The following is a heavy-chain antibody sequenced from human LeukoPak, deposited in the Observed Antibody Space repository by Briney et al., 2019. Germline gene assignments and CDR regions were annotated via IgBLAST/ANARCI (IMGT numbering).Heavy chain of an antibody. CDR2: ISSSGSTI. CDR1: GFTFSSYA. CDR3: ARSGYYDISGYCFDY. J-gene: IGHJ4*02. Sequence: PGRSLRLSCAASGFTFSSYAMHWVRQAPGKGLEWVSYISSSGSTIYYADSVKGRFTISRDNAKNSLYLQMNSLRAEDTAVYYCARSGYYDISGYCFDYWGQGTLVTVSS. V-gene: IGHV3-48*04. D-gene: IGHD3-22*01.